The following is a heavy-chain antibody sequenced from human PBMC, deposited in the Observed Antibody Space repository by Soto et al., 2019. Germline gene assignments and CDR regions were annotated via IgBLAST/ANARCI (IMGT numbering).Heavy chain of an antibody. V-gene: IGHV4-30-4*01. CDR3: ARARLFDWLPYGMDV. J-gene: IGHJ6*02. CDR1: GGSISSGDYY. CDR2: IYYSGST. Sequence: QVQLQESGPGLVKPSQTLSLTCTVSGGSISSGDYYWSWIRQPPGKGLEWIGYIYYSGSTYYNPSLKSRVTLSVDTSKNQFSLKLSSVTAADTAVYYCARARLFDWLPYGMDVWGQGTTVTVSS. D-gene: IGHD3-9*01.